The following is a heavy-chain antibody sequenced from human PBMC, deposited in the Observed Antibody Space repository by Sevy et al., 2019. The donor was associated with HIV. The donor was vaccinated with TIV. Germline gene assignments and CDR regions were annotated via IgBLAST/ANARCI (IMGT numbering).Heavy chain of an antibody. V-gene: IGHV3-7*03. D-gene: IGHD2-2*01. CDR3: ARDCNSASCLWGLDV. Sequence: GGSLRLSCAASGFTFSNYWMTWVRQAPGKGLEWVANIKRDGSEKYYVDSVKGRCTISRDNAKNSLYLQMNSLRAEDTALYYCARDCNSASCLWGLDVWGQGTTVTVSS. CDR1: GFTFSNYW. CDR2: IKRDGSEK. J-gene: IGHJ6*02.